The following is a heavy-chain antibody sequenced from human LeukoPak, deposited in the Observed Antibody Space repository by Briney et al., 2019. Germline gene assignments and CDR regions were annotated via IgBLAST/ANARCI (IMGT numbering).Heavy chain of an antibody. CDR3: ARQSYYDSSGYYHY. D-gene: IGHD3-22*01. CDR1: GGSISSSSYY. J-gene: IGHJ4*02. CDR2: IYNSEST. Sequence: PSETLSLTCTVSGGSISSSSYYWGWIRQPPGRGLEWIGSIYNSESTYYNPSLKSLVTISVDTSKNQFSLKLSSVTAADTAVYYCARQSYYDSSGYYHYWGQGTLVTVSS. V-gene: IGHV4-39*01.